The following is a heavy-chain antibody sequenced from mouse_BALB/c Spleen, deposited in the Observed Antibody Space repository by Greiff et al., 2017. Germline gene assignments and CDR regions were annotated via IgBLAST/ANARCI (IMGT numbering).Heavy chain of an antibody. D-gene: IGHD2-2*01. Sequence: DVQLVESGGGLVKPGGSLKLSCAASGFTFSSYTMSWVRQTPEKRLEWVATISSGGGNTYYPDSVKGRFTISRDNAKNNLYLQMSSLRSEDTALYYCARRGGYDYFDYWGQGTTLTVSS. V-gene: IGHV5-9*03. J-gene: IGHJ2*01. CDR3: ARRGGYDYFDY. CDR2: ISSGGGNT. CDR1: GFTFSSYT.